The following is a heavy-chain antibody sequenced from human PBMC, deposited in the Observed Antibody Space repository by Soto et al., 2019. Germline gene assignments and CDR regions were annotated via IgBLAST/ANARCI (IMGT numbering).Heavy chain of an antibody. D-gene: IGHD3-22*01. CDR1: GGSIDTYY. CDR3: ARLGGYYQSLDT. J-gene: IGHJ5*02. CDR2: IYYSGST. V-gene: IGHV4-59*08. Sequence: QVQLQESGPGLMKASETLSLTCTVSGGSIDTYYWSWIRQPPGKGLQWIGYIYYSGSTTYSPSLKSRVTISVDRSKNQFSLKLTSVTAADTAVYYCARLGGYYQSLDTWGQGTLVTVSS.